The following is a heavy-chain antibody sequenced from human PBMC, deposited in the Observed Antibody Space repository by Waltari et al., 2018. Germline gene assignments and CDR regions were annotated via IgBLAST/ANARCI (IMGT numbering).Heavy chain of an antibody. J-gene: IGHJ4*02. CDR2: IKQDGSEK. CDR3: ARLYNTGWYGIDY. V-gene: IGHV3-7*01. D-gene: IGHD6-19*01. Sequence: EVQLVESGGGLVQPGGSLRLSCAASGFTFSGSWMSWVRQAPGKGLEWVANIKQDGSEKYSVDSVKGRFTISRDNAKNSLSLQMNSLRAEDTAVYFCARLYNTGWYGIDYWGQGTLVTVSS. CDR1: GFTFSGSW.